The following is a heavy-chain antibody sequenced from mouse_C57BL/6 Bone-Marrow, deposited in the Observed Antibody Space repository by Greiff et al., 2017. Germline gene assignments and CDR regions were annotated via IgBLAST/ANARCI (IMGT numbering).Heavy chain of an antibody. V-gene: IGHV5-16*01. CDR1: GFTFSDYY. CDR3: ARDPLDY. J-gene: IGHJ2*01. Sequence: EVQVVESEGGLVQPGSSMKLSCTASGFTFSDYYMAWVRQVPEKGLEWVANINYDGSCTYYLDSLKSRFIISGDNAKNILYLQMSSLKSEDTATYYCARDPLDYWGQGTTLTVSS. CDR2: INYDGSCT.